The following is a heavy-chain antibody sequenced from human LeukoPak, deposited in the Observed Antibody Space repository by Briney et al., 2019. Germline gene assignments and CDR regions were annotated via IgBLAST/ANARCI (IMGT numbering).Heavy chain of an antibody. D-gene: IGHD4-17*01. Sequence: GGSLRLSCSASGFAFSTYWMSWVRQAPGIGLEWVANIKEDGTKKFYVDSVKGRFTVSRDNANNSLYMQMNSLRPEDTAVYYCARDYGDWGQGTLVSVSS. CDR1: GFAFSTYW. V-gene: IGHV3-7*05. CDR3: ARDYGD. J-gene: IGHJ4*02. CDR2: IKEDGTKK.